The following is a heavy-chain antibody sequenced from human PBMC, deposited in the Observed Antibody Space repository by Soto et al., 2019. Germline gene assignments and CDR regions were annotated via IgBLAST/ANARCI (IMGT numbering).Heavy chain of an antibody. V-gene: IGHV3-21*06. CDR3: ARESEDLTSNFDY. J-gene: IGHJ4*02. CDR2: ISSTTNYI. CDR1: GFTFTRFS. Sequence: PGWSLRLSCAASGFTFTRFSMNWVRQAPGKGLEWVSSISSTTNYIYYGDSMKGRFTISRDNAKNSLHLEMNSLRAEDTAVYYCARESEDLTSNFDYWGQGTLVTVSS.